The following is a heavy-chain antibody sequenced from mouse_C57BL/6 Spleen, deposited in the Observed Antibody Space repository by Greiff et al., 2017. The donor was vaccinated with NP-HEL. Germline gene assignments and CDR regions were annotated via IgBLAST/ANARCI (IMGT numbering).Heavy chain of an antibody. D-gene: IGHD1-1*01. Sequence: EVKLQQSGPELVKPGASVKISCKASGYTFTDYYMNWVKQSHGKSLEWIGDINPNNGGTSYNQKFKGKATLTVDKSSSTAYMELRSLTSEDSAVYYCARVEYYYGSSYGYFDVWGTGTTVTVSS. J-gene: IGHJ1*03. CDR2: INPNNGGT. CDR1: GYTFTDYY. CDR3: ARVEYYYGSSYGYFDV. V-gene: IGHV1-26*01.